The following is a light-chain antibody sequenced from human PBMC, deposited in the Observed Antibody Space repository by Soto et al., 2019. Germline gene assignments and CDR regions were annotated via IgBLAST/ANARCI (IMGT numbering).Light chain of an antibody. J-gene: IGLJ2*01. CDR3: QVWDSSSDHVV. CDR1: NIGSKS. Sequence: SYELTQPPSVSVAPGKTARITCGGNNIGSKSVHWYQQKPGQAPVLVIYYDSDRPSGIPERFSGSNSANTATLTISRVEAADEADYYCQVWDSSSDHVVFGGGTKLTVL. CDR2: YDS. V-gene: IGLV3-21*04.